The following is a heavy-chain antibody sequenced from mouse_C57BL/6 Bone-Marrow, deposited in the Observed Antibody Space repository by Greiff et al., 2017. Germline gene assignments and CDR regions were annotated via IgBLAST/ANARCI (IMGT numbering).Heavy chain of an antibody. D-gene: IGHD2-2*01. CDR3: ARRRLRRRDYAMDY. V-gene: IGHV1-82*01. Sequence: VKLVESGPELVKPGASVKISCKASGYAFSSSWMNWVKQRPGKGLEWIGRIYPGDGDTNYNGKFKGKATLTADKSSSTAYMQLSSLTSEDSAVYFCARRRLRRRDYAMDYWGQGTSVTVSS. J-gene: IGHJ4*01. CDR1: GYAFSSSW. CDR2: IYPGDGDT.